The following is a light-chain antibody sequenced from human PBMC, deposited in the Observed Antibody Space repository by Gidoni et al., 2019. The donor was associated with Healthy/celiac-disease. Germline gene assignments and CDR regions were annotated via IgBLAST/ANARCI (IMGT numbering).Light chain of an antibody. CDR2: EVS. CDR3: SSYAGSNNWV. Sequence: SALTQPPSASGSPGQPATISCTGTSSDVGGYNYVSWYQQHPGKAPKLMIYEVSKRPSGVPDRFSGSKSGNTASLTVSGLQAEDEADYYCSSYAGSNNWVFGGGTKLTVL. V-gene: IGLV2-8*01. CDR1: SSDVGGYNY. J-gene: IGLJ3*02.